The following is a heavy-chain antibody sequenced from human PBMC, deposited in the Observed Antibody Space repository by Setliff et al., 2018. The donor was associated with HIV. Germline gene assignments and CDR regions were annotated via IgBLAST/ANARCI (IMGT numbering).Heavy chain of an antibody. CDR1: GYTFTSYA. Sequence: ASVKVSCKASGYTFTSYAMHWVRQAPGQRLEWMGWISAYNGNTNYAQKLQGRVTMTTDTSTSTAYMELRSLRSDDTAVYYCARAGSLSADFDYWGQGTLVTVSS. V-gene: IGHV1-18*01. CDR2: ISAYNGNT. CDR3: ARAGSLSADFDY. D-gene: IGHD7-27*01. J-gene: IGHJ4*02.